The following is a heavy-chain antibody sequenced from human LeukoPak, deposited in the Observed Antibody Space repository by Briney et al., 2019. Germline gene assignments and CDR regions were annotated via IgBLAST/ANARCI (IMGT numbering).Heavy chain of an antibody. CDR3: ARASLAYCGGDCYYYWYLDL. V-gene: IGHV4-30-2*01. D-gene: IGHD2-21*02. Sequence: KASETLSLTCAVSGGSISSGGYSWSWIRQPPGKGLEWIGYIYHSGSTYYNPSLRSRVTISVDRSKNQFSLKLSSVTAADTAVYYCARASLAYCGGDCYYYWYLDLWGRGTLVTVSS. CDR2: IYHSGST. J-gene: IGHJ2*01. CDR1: GGSISSGGYS.